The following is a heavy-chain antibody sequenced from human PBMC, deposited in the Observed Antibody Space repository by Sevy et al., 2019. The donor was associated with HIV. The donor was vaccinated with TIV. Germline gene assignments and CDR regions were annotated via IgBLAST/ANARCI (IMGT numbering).Heavy chain of an antibody. CDR1: GGSISTRSYY. CDR3: AREEEGTSYFDY. J-gene: IGHJ4*02. CDR2: IYTSGST. D-gene: IGHD3-10*01. V-gene: IGHV4-61*02. Sequence: SETPSLTCTVSGGSISTRSYYWSWIRQPAGKGLEWIGRIYTSGSTNYNPSLKSRVTISVDTSKNQFSLKLSSVTAADTAVYYCAREEEGTSYFDYWGQGTLVTVSS.